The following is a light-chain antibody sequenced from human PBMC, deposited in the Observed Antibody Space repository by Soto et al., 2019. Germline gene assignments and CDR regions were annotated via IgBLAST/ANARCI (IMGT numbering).Light chain of an antibody. Sequence: EIVLTQSPATLSLSPGERATLSCRASQSVTNSLAWYQQKPGQAPRLLVYDASNRATGIPTRFSGSGSGTDFTLTICNLEPEDFAVYYCQQHISWPLTFGGGTKVEIK. CDR2: DAS. J-gene: IGKJ4*01. CDR3: QQHISWPLT. V-gene: IGKV3-11*01. CDR1: QSVTNS.